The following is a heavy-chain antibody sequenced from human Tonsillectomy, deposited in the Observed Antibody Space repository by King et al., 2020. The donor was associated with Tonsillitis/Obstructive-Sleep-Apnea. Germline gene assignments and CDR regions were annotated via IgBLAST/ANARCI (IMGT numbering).Heavy chain of an antibody. CDR1: GYTFTDYY. J-gene: IGHJ6*04. V-gene: IGHV1-2*06. CDR2: IALNNGDT. CDR3: TRDFWSGYLRGYYLDV. Sequence: QLVQSGAEVKKPGASVKVSCKASGYTFTDYYMHWVRQAPGQGLEWMGRIALNNGDTDYEEKFQGRVTMTRDTSTSTAYMGLSGLRSDDTAEYYCTRDFWSGYLRGYYLDVWGKGTTVTVSS. D-gene: IGHD3-3*01.